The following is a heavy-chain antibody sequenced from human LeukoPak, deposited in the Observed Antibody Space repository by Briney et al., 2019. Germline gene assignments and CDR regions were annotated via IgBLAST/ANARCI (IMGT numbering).Heavy chain of an antibody. J-gene: IGHJ4*02. CDR2: VSYDGNDK. D-gene: IGHD5-24*01. Sequence: GGSLRLSCVASGFTFTRYAMHWVRQAPGKGLEWVTVVSYDGNDKYYADSVKGRFTISRDNSENTVYLQMNSLRAEDTAVYYCARDDALATDGFDSWGQGTLVTVSS. V-gene: IGHV3-30*04. CDR3: ARDDALATDGFDS. CDR1: GFTFTRYA.